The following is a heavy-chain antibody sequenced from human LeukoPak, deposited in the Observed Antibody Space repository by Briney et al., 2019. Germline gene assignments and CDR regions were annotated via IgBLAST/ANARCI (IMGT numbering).Heavy chain of an antibody. D-gene: IGHD4-17*01. Sequence: PGGSLRLSCAASGFTFSSYSMNWVRQAPEKGLEWVSYISSSSTTIYYADSVKGRFTISRDNAENSLYLQMNSLRDEDTAVYYCVREAVNDYGDYVLWFDPWGQGTLVTVSS. CDR1: GFTFSSYS. V-gene: IGHV3-48*02. J-gene: IGHJ5*02. CDR2: ISSSSTTI. CDR3: VREAVNDYGDYVLWFDP.